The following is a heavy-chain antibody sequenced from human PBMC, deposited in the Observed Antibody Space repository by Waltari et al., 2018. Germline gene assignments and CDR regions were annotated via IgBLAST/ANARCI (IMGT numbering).Heavy chain of an antibody. J-gene: IGHJ3*02. V-gene: IGHV4-4*02. CDR2: IYHSGRT. CDR1: GGSISSSNW. Sequence: QVQLQESGPGLVKPSGTLSLTCAVSGGSISSSNWWSWVRQPPGKGLEWIVEIYHSGRTNYDPSLKCRVTISVYKSKNQFSLKLSAVTAADTAVYYCARGGGYGGGDCYRLDAFDIWGQGTMVTVSS. CDR3: ARGGGYGGGDCYRLDAFDI. D-gene: IGHD2-21*02.